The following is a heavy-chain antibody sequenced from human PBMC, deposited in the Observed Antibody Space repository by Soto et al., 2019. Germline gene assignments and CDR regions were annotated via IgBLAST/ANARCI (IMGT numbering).Heavy chain of an antibody. D-gene: IGHD2-2*02. CDR1: GGSISSGGYS. V-gene: IGHV4-30-2*01. CDR2: IYHSGST. CDR3: ARGPLRGVPAAISNFYYYYYYGMDV. J-gene: IGHJ6*02. Sequence: SETLSLTCAVSGGSISSGGYSWSWIRQPPGKGLEWIGYIYHSGSTYYNPSLKSRVTISVDTSKNQFSLKLSSVTAADTAVYYCARGPLRGVPAAISNFYYYYYYGMDVWGQGTTVTVSS.